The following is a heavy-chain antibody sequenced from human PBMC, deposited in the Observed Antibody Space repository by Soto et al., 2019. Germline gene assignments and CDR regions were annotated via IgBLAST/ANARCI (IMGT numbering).Heavy chain of an antibody. Sequence: QVQLVQSGAEVKKPGSSVKVSCKASGGTFSSYAISWVRQAPGQGLEWMGGIIPIFGTANYAQKFQGRVTITADESTSTAYMERSSLRSEDTAVYYCASYDYVWGSYRYLSLGYWGQGTLVTVSS. CDR2: IIPIFGTA. J-gene: IGHJ4*02. D-gene: IGHD3-16*02. CDR3: ASYDYVWGSYRYLSLGY. V-gene: IGHV1-69*01. CDR1: GGTFSSYA.